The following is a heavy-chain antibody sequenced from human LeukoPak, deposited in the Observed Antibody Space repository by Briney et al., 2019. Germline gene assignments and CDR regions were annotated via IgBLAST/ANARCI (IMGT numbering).Heavy chain of an antibody. CDR3: ASRGKSPYYDFWSGGPSDY. J-gene: IGHJ4*02. CDR1: GYTFTGYY. V-gene: IGHV1-2*06. Sequence: ASVKVSCKASGYTFTGYYMHWVRQAPGQGLEWMVRINPNSGGTNYAQKFQGRVTMTRDTSISTAYMELSRLRSDDTAVYYCASRGKSPYYDFWSGGPSDYWGQGTLVTVSS. CDR2: INPNSGGT. D-gene: IGHD3-3*01.